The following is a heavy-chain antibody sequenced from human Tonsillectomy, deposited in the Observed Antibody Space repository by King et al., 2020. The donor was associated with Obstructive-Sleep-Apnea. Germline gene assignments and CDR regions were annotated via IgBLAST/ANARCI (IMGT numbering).Heavy chain of an antibody. CDR2: ISYDGSNK. D-gene: IGHD6-13*01. V-gene: IGHV3-30-3*01. CDR1: GFTFSSYA. J-gene: IGHJ4*02. Sequence: VQLVESGGGVVQPGRSLRLSCAASGFTFSSYAMHWVRQAPGTGLEWVAVISYDGSNKYYGHSVKGRLPISRDNSKNTLYLQMNSLRAEDTAVYYCARVPHQQLVGFEYWGQGTPVHVSP. CDR3: ARVPHQQLVGFEY.